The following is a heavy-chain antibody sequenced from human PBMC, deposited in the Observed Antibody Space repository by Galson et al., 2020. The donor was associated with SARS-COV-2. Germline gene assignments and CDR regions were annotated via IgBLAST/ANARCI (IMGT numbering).Heavy chain of an antibody. V-gene: IGHV4-59*01. CDR3: ARTIHYDVLTGNYGGQLDY. Sequence: SETLSLTCSVSGGSISGYYWSWIRQPPGKGLEWIRYIYYSGNTNYNPSLRSRVTMSVDTSEKQFSLKLTSVTAADTAVYYCARTIHYDVLTGNYGGQLDYWGQGTLVTVSS. J-gene: IGHJ4*02. CDR2: IYYSGNT. CDR1: GGSISGYY. D-gene: IGHD3-9*01.